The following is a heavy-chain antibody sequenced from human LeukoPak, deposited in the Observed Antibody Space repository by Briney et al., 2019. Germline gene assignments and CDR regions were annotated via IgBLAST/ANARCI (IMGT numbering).Heavy chain of an antibody. CDR1: GGSISSDIW. CDR3: ARGSGDFDY. D-gene: IGHD6-19*01. Sequence: PSDTLSLTCAVSGGSISSDIWWSWVRPPPGKGLEWIGEIKHSGSTNYNPSLKSRVTISVDTSKNQFSLKLSSVTAADTAVYYCARGSGDFDYWGRGTLVTVSS. J-gene: IGHJ4*02. CDR2: IKHSGST. V-gene: IGHV4-4*02.